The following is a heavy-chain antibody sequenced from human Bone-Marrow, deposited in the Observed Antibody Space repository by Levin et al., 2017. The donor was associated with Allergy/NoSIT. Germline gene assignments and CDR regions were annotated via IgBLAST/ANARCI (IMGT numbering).Heavy chain of an antibody. Sequence: SETLSLTCTVSGGSISTYYWSWIRQPPGKGLEWIGYVTYSGSTYYNPSLKSRGTMSVDTSKNQFSLKLVSVTAADTAAYYCARDRAPYSRTWGLYDHYYFMDVWGRGTTVTVSS. D-gene: IGHD5-18*01. J-gene: IGHJ6*03. CDR2: VTYSGST. CDR1: GGSISTYY. CDR3: ARDRAPYSRTWGLYDHYYFMDV. V-gene: IGHV4-59*01.